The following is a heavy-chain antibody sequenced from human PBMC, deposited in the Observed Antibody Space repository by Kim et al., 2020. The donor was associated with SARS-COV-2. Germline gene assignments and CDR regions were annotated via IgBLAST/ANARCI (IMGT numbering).Heavy chain of an antibody. Sequence: SETLSLTCTVSGGSFRNSDMYWICTRPSPGKGLEWFLCCFYSRSADYNSELRRHGTISQAPSRNQFSLKLTSSTAADTPVYYCASVPGVGWGYPPRTDA. CDR3: ASVPGVGWGYPPRTDA. V-gene: IGHV4-30-4*08. D-gene: IGHD7-27*01. CDR2: CFYSRSA. J-gene: IGHJ3*01. CDR1: GGSFRNSDMY.